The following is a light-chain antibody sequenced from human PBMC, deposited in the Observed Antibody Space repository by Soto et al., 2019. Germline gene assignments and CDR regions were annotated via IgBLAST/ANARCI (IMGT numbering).Light chain of an antibody. CDR2: DAS. Sequence: DIQMTQSPSSLSASVGDRVTITCQASQDISNYLNWYRQRPGKAPKLLIYDASNLETGVPSRFSGSGSGRDFTFTISSLQPEDIATYYCQQYDNLPHTFGQGTKLGIK. V-gene: IGKV1-33*01. J-gene: IGKJ2*01. CDR1: QDISNY. CDR3: QQYDNLPHT.